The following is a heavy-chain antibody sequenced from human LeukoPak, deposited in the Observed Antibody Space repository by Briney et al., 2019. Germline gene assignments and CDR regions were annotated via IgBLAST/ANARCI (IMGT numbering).Heavy chain of an antibody. CDR3: ARTDTAMVSVSFDY. V-gene: IGHV3-20*04. CDR1: GFTFDDYG. J-gene: IGHJ4*02. CDR2: LNWNGAST. Sequence: GGSLRLSCAASGFTFDDYGMSWVRQAPGKGLDWVSGLNWNGASTGYADSVKGRFTISRDNAKNSLYLQMNSLRAEDTAVYYCARTDTAMVSVSFDYWGQGTLVTVSS. D-gene: IGHD5-18*01.